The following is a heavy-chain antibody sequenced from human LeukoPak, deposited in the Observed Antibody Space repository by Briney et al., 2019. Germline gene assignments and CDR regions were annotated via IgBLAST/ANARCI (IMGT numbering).Heavy chain of an antibody. CDR3: AREVGYSGLLDY. J-gene: IGHJ4*02. V-gene: IGHV4-59*01. Sequence: SETLSLTCTVSGGSISSYYWSWIRQPPGKGLEWIGYIYYSGSTNYNPSLKSRVTISVDTSKNQFSPKLSSVTAADTAVYYCAREVGYSGLLDYWGQGTLVTVSS. D-gene: IGHD5-12*01. CDR1: GGSISSYY. CDR2: IYYSGST.